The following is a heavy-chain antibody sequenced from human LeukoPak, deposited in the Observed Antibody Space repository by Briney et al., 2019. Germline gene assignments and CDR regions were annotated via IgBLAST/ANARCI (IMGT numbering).Heavy chain of an antibody. CDR2: IYYSGST. V-gene: IGHV4-61*05. CDR1: GGSISSSSYY. CDR3: ARASTVRNSWFDY. Sequence: SETLSLTCTVSGGSISSSSYYWGWIRQPPGKGLEWIGYIYYSGSTNYNPSLKSRVTISVDTSKNQFSLKLSSVTAADTAVYYCARASTVRNSWFDYWGQGTLVTVSS. J-gene: IGHJ4*02. D-gene: IGHD4-23*01.